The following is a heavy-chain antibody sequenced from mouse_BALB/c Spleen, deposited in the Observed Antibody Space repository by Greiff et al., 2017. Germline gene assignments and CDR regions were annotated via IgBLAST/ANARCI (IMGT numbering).Heavy chain of an antibody. V-gene: IGHV5-6-4*01. CDR1: GFTFSSYT. D-gene: IGHD4-1*01. CDR2: ISSGGSYT. J-gene: IGHJ3*01. CDR3: TRDGTGEKFAY. Sequence: EVKVVESGGGLVKPGGSLKLSCAASGFTFSSYTMSWVRQTPEKRLEWVATISSGGSYTYYPDSVKGRFTISRDNAKNTLYLQMSSLKSEDTAMYYCTRDGTGEKFAYWGQGTLVTVSA.